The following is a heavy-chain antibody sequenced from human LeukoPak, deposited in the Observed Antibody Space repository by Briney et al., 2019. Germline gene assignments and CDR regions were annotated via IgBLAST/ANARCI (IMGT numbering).Heavy chain of an antibody. J-gene: IGHJ3*02. Sequence: GGSLRLSCAASGFTFSSYAMSWVRQAPGKGLEWVSAIGGSGGSTYYADSVKGRFTISRDNSKNTLYLQMNSLRAEDTAVYYCAKDHYYDSSLPDAFDIWGQGTMVTVSS. CDR1: GFTFSSYA. CDR3: AKDHYYDSSLPDAFDI. V-gene: IGHV3-23*01. CDR2: IGGSGGST. D-gene: IGHD3-22*01.